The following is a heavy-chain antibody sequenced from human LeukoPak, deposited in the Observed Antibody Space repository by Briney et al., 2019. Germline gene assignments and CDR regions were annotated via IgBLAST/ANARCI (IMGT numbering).Heavy chain of an antibody. V-gene: IGHV4-39*07. Sequence: SETLSLTCTVSGGSISSSSYYWGWIRQPPGKGLEWIGSIYYSGSTNYNPSLKSRVTISVDTSKNQFSLKLSSVTAADTAVYYCARSIAAAGTFWFDPWGQGTLVTVSS. CDR3: ARSIAAAGTFWFDP. D-gene: IGHD6-13*01. CDR1: GGSISSSSYY. J-gene: IGHJ5*02. CDR2: IYYSGST.